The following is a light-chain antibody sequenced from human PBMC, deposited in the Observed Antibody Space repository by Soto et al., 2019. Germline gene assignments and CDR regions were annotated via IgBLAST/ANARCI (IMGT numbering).Light chain of an antibody. CDR1: SSNIGAGYD. CDR3: QSYDSSLSGYV. J-gene: IGLJ1*01. CDR2: VNN. V-gene: IGLV1-40*01. Sequence: QSALTQPPSVSGAPGQRVTISCTGSSSNIGAGYDVNWYQQLPGTAPKLLIYVNNNRPSGVPDRFSGSKSGTSASLAITGLQAEDEADYFCQSYDSSLSGYVFGTGTKVTVL.